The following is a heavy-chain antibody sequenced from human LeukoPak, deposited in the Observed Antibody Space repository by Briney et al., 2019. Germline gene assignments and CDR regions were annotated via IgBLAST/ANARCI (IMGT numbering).Heavy chain of an antibody. CDR1: GYTFTGYY. CDR3: ARDRLYSNYGDFDY. D-gene: IGHD4-11*01. CDR2: INPNSGGT. V-gene: IGHV1-2*02. J-gene: IGHJ4*02. Sequence: ASVKVSCKASGYTFTGYYMHWVRQAPGQGLEWMGWINPNSGGTNYAQKFQGRVTMTRDTSISTAYMELSRLRSDDTAVYYCARDRLYSNYGDFDYWGQGTLVTFSS.